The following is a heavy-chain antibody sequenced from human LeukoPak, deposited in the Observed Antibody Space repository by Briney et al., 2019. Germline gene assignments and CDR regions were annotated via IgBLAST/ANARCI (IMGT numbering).Heavy chain of an antibody. D-gene: IGHD3-3*01. V-gene: IGHV6-1*01. CDR1: GDSVSRDTAA. Sequence: SQTLSLTCDISGDSVSRDTAAWSWIRQSPSRGLEWLGRTYYRFKWFNDYAPSVKSRITINADTVKNQVSLHLNSVTPEDTAVYYCAREVTVFGAARGSRDAFNMWGQGTLVTVSS. CDR3: AREVTVFGAARGSRDAFNM. CDR2: TYYRFKWFN. J-gene: IGHJ3*02.